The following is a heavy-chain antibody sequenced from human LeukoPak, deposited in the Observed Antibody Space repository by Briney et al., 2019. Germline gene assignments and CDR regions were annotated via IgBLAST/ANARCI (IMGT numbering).Heavy chain of an antibody. V-gene: IGHV4-34*01. D-gene: IGHD1-26*01. CDR1: GGSFSGYY. CDR3: ARGIVGATTYPY. J-gene: IGHJ4*02. CDR2: INHSGST. Sequence: LETLSLTCAVYGGSFSGYYWSWIRQPPGKGLEWIGEINHSGSTNYNPSLKSRVTVSVDTSKNQFSLKLSSVTAADTAVYYCARGIVGATTYPYWGQGTLVTVSS.